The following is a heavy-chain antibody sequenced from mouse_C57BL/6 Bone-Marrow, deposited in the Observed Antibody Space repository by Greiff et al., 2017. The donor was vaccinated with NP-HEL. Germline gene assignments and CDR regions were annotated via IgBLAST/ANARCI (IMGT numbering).Heavy chain of an antibody. Sequence: EVKVVESGGGLVKPGGSLKLSCAASGFTFSDYGMHWVRQAPEKGLEWVAYTSSGSSTIYYPDTVKGRFTISRDNAKNTLFLQMTRLRSEDTAMYYGARPLYYGRTFDYWGQGTTRTVSS. CDR1: GFTFSDYG. V-gene: IGHV5-17*01. D-gene: IGHD1-1*01. CDR3: ARPLYYGRTFDY. J-gene: IGHJ2*01. CDR2: TSSGSSTI.